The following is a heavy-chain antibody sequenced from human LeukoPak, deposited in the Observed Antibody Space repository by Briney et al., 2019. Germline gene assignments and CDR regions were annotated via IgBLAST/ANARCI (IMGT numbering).Heavy chain of an antibody. Sequence: ASVTVSCKASGYTFTSYYMHWVRQAPGQGLEWMGIINPSGGSTNYAQKFQGRVTMTRDTSTSTVYIELSSLRSEDTAVYYCARGGSIVVVPAAADYWGQGTLVTVSS. CDR2: INPSGGST. J-gene: IGHJ4*02. CDR3: ARGGSIVVVPAAADY. V-gene: IGHV1-46*01. CDR1: GYTFTSYY. D-gene: IGHD2-2*01.